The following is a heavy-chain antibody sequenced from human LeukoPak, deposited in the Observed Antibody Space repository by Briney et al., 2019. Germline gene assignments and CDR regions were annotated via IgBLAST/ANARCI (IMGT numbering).Heavy chain of an antibody. CDR1: GGTFSSYA. Sequence: SVKVSCKDSGGTFSSYAISWVRQAPGQGLEWMGRIIPIFGTANYAQKFQGRVTITTDESTSTAYMELSSLRSEDTAVYYCARHYYGSGSRTVGAFDIWGQGTMVTVSS. CDR2: IIPIFGTA. J-gene: IGHJ3*02. V-gene: IGHV1-69*05. D-gene: IGHD3-10*01. CDR3: ARHYYGSGSRTVGAFDI.